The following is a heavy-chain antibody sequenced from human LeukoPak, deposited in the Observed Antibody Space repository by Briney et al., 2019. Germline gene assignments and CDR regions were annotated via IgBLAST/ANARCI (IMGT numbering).Heavy chain of an antibody. CDR2: IIPIFGTA. D-gene: IGHD6-13*01. V-gene: IGHV1-69*01. CDR1: GGTFSSYA. CDR3: ARDRRAAAGYRSFDY. J-gene: IGHJ4*02. Sequence: SVKVSCKASGGTFSSYAISWVRQAPGQGLEWMGGIIPIFGTANYAQKFQGRVTITADEPTSTAYMELSSLRSEDTAVYYCARDRRAAAGYRSFDYWGQGTLVTVSS.